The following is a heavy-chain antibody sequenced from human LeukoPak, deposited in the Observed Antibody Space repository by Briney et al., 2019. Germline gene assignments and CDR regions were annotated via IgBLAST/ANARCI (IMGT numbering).Heavy chain of an antibody. Sequence: GESLKISCKGSGYSFTSYWIGWVRQMPGKGLEWMGIIYPGDSDTRYSPSFQGQVTISADKSISTAYLQWSSLKASDTAMYYCARLSYCSGGSCYWGVYYYYGMDVWGQGTTVTVSS. V-gene: IGHV5-51*01. D-gene: IGHD2-15*01. J-gene: IGHJ6*02. CDR2: IYPGDSDT. CDR1: GYSFTSYW. CDR3: ARLSYCSGGSCYWGVYYYYGMDV.